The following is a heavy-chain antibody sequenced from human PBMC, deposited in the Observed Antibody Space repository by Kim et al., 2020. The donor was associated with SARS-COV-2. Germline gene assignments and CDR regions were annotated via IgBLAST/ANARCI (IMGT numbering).Heavy chain of an antibody. CDR1: GCSISSGGYY. J-gene: IGHJ3*02. CDR3: ARGATNVVVVAARVVAFDM. D-gene: IGHD2-15*01. V-gene: IGHV4-31*03. Sequence: SETLSLTCTVSGCSISSGGYYWSWIRQHPGKGLEWIGYIYYSGSTYYNPSLKSRVTISVDTSKNQFSLKLRSVTAAGTAGYYCARGATNVVVVAARVVAFDMGGEGTMVTV. CDR2: IYYSGST.